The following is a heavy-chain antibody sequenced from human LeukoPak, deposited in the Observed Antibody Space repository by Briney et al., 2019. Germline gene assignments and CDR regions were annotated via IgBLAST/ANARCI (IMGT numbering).Heavy chain of an antibody. V-gene: IGHV3-23*01. CDR3: AKREQQLELDY. J-gene: IGHJ4*02. Sequence: GGSLRLSCAASGFTFSSYSMNWVRQAPGKGLEWVSAISGSGGSTYYADSVKGRFTISRDNSKNTLYLQMNSLRAEDTAVYYCAKREQQLELDYWGQGTLVTVSS. CDR1: GFTFSSYS. D-gene: IGHD6-13*01. CDR2: ISGSGGST.